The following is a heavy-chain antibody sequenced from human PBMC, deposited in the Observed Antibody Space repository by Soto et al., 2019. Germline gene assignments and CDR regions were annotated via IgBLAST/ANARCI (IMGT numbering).Heavy chain of an antibody. J-gene: IGHJ4*02. V-gene: IGHV5-51*01. Sequence: GESLKISCKGSGYSFTSYWIGWVRQMPGKGLEWMGIIYPGDSDTRYSPSFQGQVTISADKSISTAYLQVSSLKASDTAMYYCARQSHDSSGYYFPAYWGQGTLVTVSS. CDR1: GYSFTSYW. CDR2: IYPGDSDT. CDR3: ARQSHDSSGYYFPAY. D-gene: IGHD3-22*01.